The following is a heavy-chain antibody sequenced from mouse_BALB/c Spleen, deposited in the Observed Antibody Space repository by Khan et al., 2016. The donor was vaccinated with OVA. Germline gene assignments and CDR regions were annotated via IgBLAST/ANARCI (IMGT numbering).Heavy chain of an antibody. Sequence: EVQLQESGPGLVKPSQSQSLTCSVTGYSITSGYYWNWIRPFPGNKLEWMGYITYGGSFNYNPSPKNRITITRDTSKNQFFLKLNSVNTEDTATDYCARSGRWFDYWGQGTLVTVSA. J-gene: IGHJ3*01. V-gene: IGHV3-6*02. CDR2: ITYGGSF. CDR3: ARSGRWFDY. CDR1: GYSITSGYY. D-gene: IGHD3-1*01.